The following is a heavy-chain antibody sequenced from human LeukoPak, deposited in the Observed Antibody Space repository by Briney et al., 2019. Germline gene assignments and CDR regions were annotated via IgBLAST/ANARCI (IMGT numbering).Heavy chain of an antibody. V-gene: IGHV4-59*08. Sequence: SETLSLTCTVSGDSISSYYWCWIRQPPGKGLEWIGYIYYSGGTNYNPSLKSRVTISVDTSKNQFSLKLRSVTAADTAVYYCARHVTISGPYDASDIWGQGAMVTVSS. D-gene: IGHD5-24*01. CDR2: IYYSGGT. CDR1: GDSISSYY. J-gene: IGHJ3*02. CDR3: ARHVTISGPYDASDI.